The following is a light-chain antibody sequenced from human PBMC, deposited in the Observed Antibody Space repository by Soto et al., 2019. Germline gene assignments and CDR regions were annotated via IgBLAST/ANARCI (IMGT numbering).Light chain of an antibody. V-gene: IGKV1-5*03. CDR1: QSISEW. Sequence: DIQMTQSPSTLSASVGDRVTITCRASQSISEWLAWYQQKPGKAPKLLIYKASSLESGVPSRFSGSGSGTEFTLTIRSLQPDDFATYYCQQYYNNWTFGQGTKVEIK. J-gene: IGKJ1*01. CDR2: KAS. CDR3: QQYYNNWT.